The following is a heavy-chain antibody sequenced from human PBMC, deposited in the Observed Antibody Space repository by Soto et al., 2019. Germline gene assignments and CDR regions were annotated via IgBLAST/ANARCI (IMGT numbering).Heavy chain of an antibody. CDR1: GGSISSGGYF. D-gene: IGHD6-6*01. J-gene: IGHJ6*02. Sequence: QVQLQESGPGLVKPSQTLSLTCTVSGGSISSGGYFWSWIRQHPGKGLEWIGFIYYSGSTYYNPSLKSRVTISVYTSKNQCSLKLSSVTAADTAVYYCAREGAAPYYYYGMDVWGQGTTVTVSS. CDR3: AREGAAPYYYYGMDV. CDR2: IYYSGST. V-gene: IGHV4-31*03.